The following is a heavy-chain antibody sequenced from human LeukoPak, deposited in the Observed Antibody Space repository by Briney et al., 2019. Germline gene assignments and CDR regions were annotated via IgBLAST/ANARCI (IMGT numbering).Heavy chain of an antibody. Sequence: ASVKVSCKASGYTFTSYGVSWVRQAPGQGLEWMGWINVYDGNTKYGQNLQGRVTMTTDTSTSTGYMELRSLGSDDTAVYYCARDSGYCSGDSCYYYYGMDVWGQGTTVTVSS. V-gene: IGHV1-18*01. CDR1: GYTFTSYG. J-gene: IGHJ6*02. CDR2: INVYDGNT. CDR3: ARDSGYCSGDSCYYYYGMDV. D-gene: IGHD2-15*01.